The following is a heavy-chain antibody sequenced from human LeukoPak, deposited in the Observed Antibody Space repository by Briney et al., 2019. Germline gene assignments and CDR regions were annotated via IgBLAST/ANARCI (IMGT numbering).Heavy chain of an antibody. CDR3: AREYGSGRSDAFDI. V-gene: IGHV3-66*01. J-gene: IGHJ3*02. CDR2: TYSGGST. CDR1: GFSVSSNY. Sequence: GGSLRLSCAASGFSVSSNYMSWVRQAPGKGLGWVSVTYSGGSTYYADSVKGRFTISRDNSKNTLYLQMNSLRAEDTAVYYCAREYGSGRSDAFDIWGQGTMVTVSS. D-gene: IGHD3-10*01.